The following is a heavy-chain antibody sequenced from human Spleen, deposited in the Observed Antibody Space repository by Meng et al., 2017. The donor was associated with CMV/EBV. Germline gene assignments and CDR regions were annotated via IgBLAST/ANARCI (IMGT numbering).Heavy chain of an antibody. CDR1: GFTFSSYE. Sequence: LSLTCAASGFTFSSYEMNWVRQAPGKGLEWVSYISSSGSTIYYADSVKGRFTISRDNAKNSLYLQMNSLRAEDTALYYCTKDINYDKKADAFDIWGQGTMVTVSS. CDR2: ISSSGSTI. D-gene: IGHD3-22*01. V-gene: IGHV3-48*03. J-gene: IGHJ3*02. CDR3: TKDINYDKKADAFDI.